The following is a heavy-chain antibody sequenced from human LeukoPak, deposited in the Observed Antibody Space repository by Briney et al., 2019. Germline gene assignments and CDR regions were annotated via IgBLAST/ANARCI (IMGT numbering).Heavy chain of an antibody. Sequence: GGSLRLSCAASGFTFSSYAMTWVRQAPGKGPEWVSAISEGGDRVYYADSVKGRFTISRDNSKNTLYLRMNSLRADDTAVYYCATRRYCTIGVCYGLDYWGQGTLVTVSS. CDR1: GFTFSSYA. CDR3: ATRRYCTIGVCYGLDY. V-gene: IGHV3-23*01. D-gene: IGHD2-8*01. CDR2: ISEGGDRV. J-gene: IGHJ4*02.